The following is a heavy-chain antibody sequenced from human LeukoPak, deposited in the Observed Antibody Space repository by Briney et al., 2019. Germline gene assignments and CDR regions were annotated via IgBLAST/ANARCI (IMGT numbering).Heavy chain of an antibody. CDR1: GGTVSSHY. D-gene: IGHD2-21*01. Sequence: PSGTLSLTCTVSGGTVSSHYWTWIRQPPGKGLEWIGYIYTSGGTTYNPSLNSRVTISVDTSKNQVSLKLISVTAADSAVYYCVRHVWSERDACDFWGQGTMVTVSS. J-gene: IGHJ3*01. CDR3: VRHVWSERDACDF. V-gene: IGHV4-4*09. CDR2: IYTSGGT.